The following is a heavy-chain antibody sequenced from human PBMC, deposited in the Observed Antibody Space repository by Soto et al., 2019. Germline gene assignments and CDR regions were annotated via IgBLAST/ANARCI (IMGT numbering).Heavy chain of an antibody. CDR3: ASDFYPYYDSSGYRPNYFDY. CDR2: ISAYNGNT. Sequence: QVQLVQSGAEVKKPGASVKVSCKASGYTFTSYGISWVRQAPGQGIDWMGWISAYNGNTNYAQKLQGRVTMTTDTSTSTAYMELRSLRSDDTAVYYCASDFYPYYDSSGYRPNYFDYWGQGTLVTVSS. CDR1: GYTFTSYG. V-gene: IGHV1-18*01. D-gene: IGHD3-22*01. J-gene: IGHJ4*02.